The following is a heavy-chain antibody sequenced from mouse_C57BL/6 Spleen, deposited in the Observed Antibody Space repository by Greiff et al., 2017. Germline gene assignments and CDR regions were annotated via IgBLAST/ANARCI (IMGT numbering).Heavy chain of an antibody. CDR3: ARGLYSNYVGFAY. D-gene: IGHD2-5*01. Sequence: QVQLKESGAELVKPGASVKMSCKASGYTFTTYPIEWMKQNHGKSLEWIGNFHPYNDDTKYNEKFKGKATLTVEKSSSTVYLELSRLTSDDSAVYYCARGLYSNYVGFAYWGQGTLVTVSA. V-gene: IGHV1-47*01. J-gene: IGHJ3*01. CDR1: GYTFTTYP. CDR2: FHPYNDDT.